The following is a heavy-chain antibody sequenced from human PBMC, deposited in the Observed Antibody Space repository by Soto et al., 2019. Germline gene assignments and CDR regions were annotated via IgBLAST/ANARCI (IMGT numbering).Heavy chain of an antibody. D-gene: IGHD6-19*01. CDR1: GFTFSSYA. V-gene: IGHV3-23*01. CDR2: ISGSGGST. J-gene: IGHJ5*02. CDR3: AKDSPRLPGIAVAGTNEGWFDP. Sequence: GESLKISCAASGFTFSSYAMSWVRQAPGKGLEWVSAISGSGGSTYYADSVKGRFTISRDNSKNTLYLQMNSLRAEDTAVYYCAKDSPRLPGIAVAGTNEGWFDPWGQGTLVTVSS.